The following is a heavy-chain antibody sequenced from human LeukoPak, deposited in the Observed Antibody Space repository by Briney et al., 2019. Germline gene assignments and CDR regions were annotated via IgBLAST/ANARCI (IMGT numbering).Heavy chain of an antibody. Sequence: GGSLRLSCAASGFTFSNYWMSWVRQAPGRGREWVANIKQDGSENNYVGSVKGRFTISRDNAKSLLYLQMNSLRAEDTALYYCATDSYSKGDYWGQGTLVTVSS. D-gene: IGHD4-11*01. CDR2: IKQDGSEN. CDR3: ATDSYSKGDY. J-gene: IGHJ4*02. CDR1: GFTFSNYW. V-gene: IGHV3-7*05.